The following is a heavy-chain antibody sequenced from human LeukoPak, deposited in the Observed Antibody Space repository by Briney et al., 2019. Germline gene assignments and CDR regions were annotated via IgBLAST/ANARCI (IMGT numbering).Heavy chain of an antibody. Sequence: ASVKVSCKASGYTFTGYYMHWVRQAPGQGLEWMGWINPNSGGTNYAQKFQGRVTMTRDTSISTAYMELSRLRSDDTAVYYCARDQKCIAAAGIYYYYMACWGKGTTVTMSS. J-gene: IGHJ6*03. CDR1: GYTFTGYY. D-gene: IGHD6-13*01. CDR3: ARDQKCIAAAGIYYYYMAC. V-gene: IGHV1-2*02. CDR2: INPNSGGT.